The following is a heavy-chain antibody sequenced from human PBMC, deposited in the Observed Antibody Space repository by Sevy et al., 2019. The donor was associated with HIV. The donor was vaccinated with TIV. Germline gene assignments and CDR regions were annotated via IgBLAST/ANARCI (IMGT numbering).Heavy chain of an antibody. CDR1: GFSGFTFSSFV. Sequence: RGSLRLSCAVSGFSGFTFSSFVISWVRQAPGKGLEWVSKISSSGSSIYYADSVKGRFTISRDNAKNSLNLQMNSLRAEDTAVYYCTRNGGAFDNGFDPWGQGTLVTVSS. V-gene: IGHV3-48*03. J-gene: IGHJ5*02. CDR2: ISSSGSSI. CDR3: TRNGGAFDNGFDP. D-gene: IGHD2-8*01.